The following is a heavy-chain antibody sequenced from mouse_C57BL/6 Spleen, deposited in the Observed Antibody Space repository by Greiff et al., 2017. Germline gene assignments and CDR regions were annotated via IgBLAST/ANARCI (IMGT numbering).Heavy chain of an antibody. CDR3: ARENYYYGSSYDYFDY. CDR1: GYTFTDYY. Sequence: VKLVESGAELVRPGASVKLSCKASGYTFTDYYINWVKQRPGQGLEWIARIYPGSGNTYYNEKFKGKATLTAEKSSSTAYMQLSSLTSEDSAVYFCARENYYYGSSYDYFDYWGQGTTLTVSS. CDR2: IYPGSGNT. J-gene: IGHJ2*01. V-gene: IGHV1-76*01. D-gene: IGHD1-1*01.